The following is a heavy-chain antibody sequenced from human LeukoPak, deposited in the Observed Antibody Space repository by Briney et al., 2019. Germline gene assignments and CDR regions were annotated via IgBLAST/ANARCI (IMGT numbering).Heavy chain of an antibody. CDR3: ARAYQRLGQLSLPDY. Sequence: ASVKVSCKASGYTFTSYGISWVRQAPGQGLEWMGWIHPSTGNPTYAQAFTGRFVFSLDTSVSTTYLQISSLKTEDTAVYYCARAYQRLGQLSLPDYWGQGTLVTVSS. CDR1: GYTFTSYG. D-gene: IGHD3-16*02. V-gene: IGHV7-4-1*02. J-gene: IGHJ4*02. CDR2: IHPSTGNP.